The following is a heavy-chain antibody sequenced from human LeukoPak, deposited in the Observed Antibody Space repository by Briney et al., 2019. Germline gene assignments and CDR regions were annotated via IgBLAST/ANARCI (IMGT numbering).Heavy chain of an antibody. V-gene: IGHV3-66*01. D-gene: IGHD4-23*01. CDR3: ARGGGRGPYGGNADY. J-gene: IGHJ4*02. Sequence: PWGSLRLSCAASGFTVSSNYMSWVRQAPGKGLEWVSIIYSGGATFYAESVKDRFTISRDNSKDTLYLQMNSLRAEDTAVYYCARGGGRGPYGGNADYWGQGTLVTVSS. CDR1: GFTVSSNY. CDR2: IYSGGAT.